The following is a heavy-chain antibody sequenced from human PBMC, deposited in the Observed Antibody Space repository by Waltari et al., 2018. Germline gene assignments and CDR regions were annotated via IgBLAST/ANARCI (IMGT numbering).Heavy chain of an antibody. CDR3: GRGRGHITHDIMVDGRTVVVTDDSIDF. CDR2: INYSGTT. CDR1: GESLSGNF. D-gene: IGHD2-21*02. Sequence: QVQLQQWGAGLLKPSETLSLTCPVYGESLSGNFLPWTRQPPGKGLEFIGEINYSGTTNYKSSLKSRVTISIDTSKKQFSLRLSSLTAADTAVYYCGRGRGHITHDIMVDGRTVVVTDDSIDFWGQGTTVTVTA. J-gene: IGHJ3*01. V-gene: IGHV4-34*01.